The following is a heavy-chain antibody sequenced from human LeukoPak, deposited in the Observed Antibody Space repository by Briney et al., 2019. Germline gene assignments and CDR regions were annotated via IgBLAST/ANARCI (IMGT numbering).Heavy chain of an antibody. D-gene: IGHD1-1*01. Sequence: GGSLRLSCAASGFTFSSYAMSWVRQAPGKGLEWVSAISGSGGSTYYADSVKGRFIISRDNSKNTLYPQMNSLRAEDTAVYYCAKVGNNWDFDYWGQGTLVTVSS. V-gene: IGHV3-23*01. CDR1: GFTFSSYA. CDR2: ISGSGGST. CDR3: AKVGNNWDFDY. J-gene: IGHJ4*02.